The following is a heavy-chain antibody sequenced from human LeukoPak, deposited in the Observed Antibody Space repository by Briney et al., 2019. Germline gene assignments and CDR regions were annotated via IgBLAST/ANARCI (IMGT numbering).Heavy chain of an antibody. CDR1: GFTLTELS. CDR3: AREPHDYGDYGDAFDI. J-gene: IGHJ3*02. D-gene: IGHD4-17*01. CDR2: FDPEKGET. V-gene: IGHV1-24*01. Sequence: ASVKVSCKVSGFTLTELSIHWVRQAPGKGLEWMGGFDPEKGETIYAQKFQGRVTMTEDTSTDTAYMELSSLRSEGTAVYYCAREPHDYGDYGDAFDIWGQGTMVTVSS.